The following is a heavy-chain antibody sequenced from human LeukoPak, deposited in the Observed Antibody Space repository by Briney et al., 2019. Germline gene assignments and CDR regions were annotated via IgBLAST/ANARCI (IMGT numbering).Heavy chain of an antibody. J-gene: IGHJ3*02. V-gene: IGHV3-30-3*01. CDR2: ISYDGSNK. Sequence: PGRSLRLSCAASGFTFSNFAIHWVRQAPGKGLEWVAVISYDGSNKYYADSVKGRFTISRDNSKNTLYLQMNSLRAEDTAVYYCAREDSSGYYSGHDAFDIWGQGTMVTVSS. CDR1: GFTFSNFA. D-gene: IGHD3-22*01. CDR3: AREDSSGYYSGHDAFDI.